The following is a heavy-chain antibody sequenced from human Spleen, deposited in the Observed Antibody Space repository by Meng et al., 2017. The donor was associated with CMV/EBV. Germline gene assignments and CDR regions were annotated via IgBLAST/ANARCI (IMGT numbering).Heavy chain of an antibody. J-gene: IGHJ6*02. CDR3: ARANSSGYLYYYYGMDV. V-gene: IGHV4-59*01. CDR1: GGSISSYY. Sequence: GSLRLSCTVSGGSISSYYWSWIQQPPGKGLEWIGYIYYSGSTNYNPSLKSRVTISVDTSKNQFSLKLSSVTAADTAVYYCARANSSGYLYYYYGMDVWGQGTTVTVSS. D-gene: IGHD3-22*01. CDR2: IYYSGST.